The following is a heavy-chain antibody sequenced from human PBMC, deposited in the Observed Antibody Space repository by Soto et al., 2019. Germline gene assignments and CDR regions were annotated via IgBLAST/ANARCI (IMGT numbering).Heavy chain of an antibody. D-gene: IGHD2-2*01. CDR2: IWYDGSNK. CDR3: ARDIVVVPAARGYYYGMDV. CDR1: GFTFSSYG. Sequence: LRLSCAASGFTFSSYGMHWVRQAPVNVLEWVAVIWYDGSNKYCADSVKGRFTISRDNSKNTLYLQMNSLRAEDTAVYYCARDIVVVPAARGYYYGMDVWGQGTTVTVSS. J-gene: IGHJ6*02. V-gene: IGHV3-33*01.